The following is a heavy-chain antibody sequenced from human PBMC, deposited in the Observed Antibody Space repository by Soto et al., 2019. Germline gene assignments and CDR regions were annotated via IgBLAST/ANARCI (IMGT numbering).Heavy chain of an antibody. D-gene: IGHD3-3*01. CDR1: GFTFSSYG. CDR2: ISYDGSNK. Sequence: QVQLVESGGGVVQPGRSLRLSCAASGFTFSSYGMHWVRQAPGKGLEWVAVISYDGSNKYYADSVKGRVTISRDNSKNTLYLKMNSLRADDTAVYYGAKGVRRRYDFWSNIDYWGQGTLVTVSS. CDR3: AKGVRRRYDFWSNIDY. V-gene: IGHV3-30*18. J-gene: IGHJ4*02.